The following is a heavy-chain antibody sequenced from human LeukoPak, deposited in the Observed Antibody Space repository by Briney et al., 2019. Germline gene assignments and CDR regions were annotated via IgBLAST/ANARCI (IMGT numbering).Heavy chain of an antibody. CDR2: IYYSGST. V-gene: IGHV4-39*07. Sequence: SETLSLTCTVSGGSISSSSYYWGWIRQPPGKGLEWIGSIYYSGSTYYNPSLKSRVTISVDTSKYQFSLKLSSVTAADTAVYYCARDNRGSYKNLSPAFDYWGQGALVTVSS. D-gene: IGHD1-26*01. CDR3: ARDNRGSYKNLSPAFDY. CDR1: GGSISSSSYY. J-gene: IGHJ4*02.